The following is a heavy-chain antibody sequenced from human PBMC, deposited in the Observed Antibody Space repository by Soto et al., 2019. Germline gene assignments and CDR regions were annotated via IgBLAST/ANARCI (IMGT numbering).Heavy chain of an antibody. J-gene: IGHJ1*01. V-gene: IGHV1-8*01. CDR1: GYTFSNYD. D-gene: IGHD2-2*01. Sequence: ASVKVSCKASGYTFSNYDISWVRQATGQGLEWMGWMNPNSGNTGYAQKFQGRVTMTRNTSISTAYMELSSLRSDDTAVYYCARGPIGYCSSSSCQTAGYFQHWGQGTLVIVSS. CDR2: MNPNSGNT. CDR3: ARGPIGYCSSSSCQTAGYFQH.